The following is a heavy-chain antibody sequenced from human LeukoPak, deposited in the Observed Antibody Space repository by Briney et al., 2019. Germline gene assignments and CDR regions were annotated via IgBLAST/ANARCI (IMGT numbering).Heavy chain of an antibody. CDR3: ARDRVNWNDVGGLFDY. V-gene: IGHV3-53*01. J-gene: IGHJ4*02. CDR1: GFTVSSNY. D-gene: IGHD1-1*01. CDR2: IYSGGST. Sequence: PGGSLRLSCAASGFTVSSNYMSWVRQAPGEGLEWVSLIYSGGSTSYADSVKGRFTFSRDNSKNTLYLQMNSLRAEDTAVHYCARDRVNWNDVGGLFDYWGQGTLVTVSS.